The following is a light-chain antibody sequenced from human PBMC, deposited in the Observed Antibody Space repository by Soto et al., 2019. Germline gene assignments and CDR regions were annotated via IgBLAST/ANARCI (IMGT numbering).Light chain of an antibody. J-gene: IGLJ1*01. Sequence: QSVLTQPPSASAAPGQKVTISCSGSSSNIGGNSVSWYQQLPGTAPKLLIYDDNKRPSGIPDRFSCSKSGTSATLGITGFQTGDEADYYCGSWDSSLSAYVCGTGTNVTVL. V-gene: IGLV1-51*01. CDR1: SSNIGGNS. CDR3: GSWDSSLSAYV. CDR2: DDN.